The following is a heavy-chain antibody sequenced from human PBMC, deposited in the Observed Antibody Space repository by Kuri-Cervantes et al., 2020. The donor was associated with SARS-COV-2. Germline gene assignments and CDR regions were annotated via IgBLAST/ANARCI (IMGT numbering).Heavy chain of an antibody. D-gene: IGHD5-24*01. CDR3: ARDIGMATNRGLDY. CDR2: ISYDGSNK. CDR1: GGSISSSS. V-gene: IGHV3-30-3*01. Sequence: LSLTCTVSGGSISSSSYYWGWIRQPPGKGLEWVAVISYDGSNKYYADSVKGRFTISRDNSKNTLYLQMNSLRAEDTAVYYCARDIGMATNRGLDYWGQGTLVTVSS. J-gene: IGHJ4*02.